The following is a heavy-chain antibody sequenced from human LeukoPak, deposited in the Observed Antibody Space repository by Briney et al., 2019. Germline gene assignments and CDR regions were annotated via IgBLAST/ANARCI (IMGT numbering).Heavy chain of an antibody. Sequence: SVKVSCKASGGTFSSYAISWVRQAPGQGLEWMGGIIPIFGTANYAQKFQGRVTITADESTSTAYMELSSLRSEDTAVYYCAGDGLLYDAFDIWGQGTMVTVSS. CDR1: GGTFSSYA. J-gene: IGHJ3*02. CDR2: IIPIFGTA. D-gene: IGHD2-21*02. V-gene: IGHV1-69*13. CDR3: AGDGLLYDAFDI.